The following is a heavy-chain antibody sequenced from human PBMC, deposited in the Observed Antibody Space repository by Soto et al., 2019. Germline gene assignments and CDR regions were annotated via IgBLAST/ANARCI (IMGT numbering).Heavy chain of an antibody. CDR1: GFTFSSYG. CDR2: ISYDGSSK. D-gene: IGHD2-15*01. V-gene: IGHV3-30*18. CDR3: AKALVVVAATHAFDI. J-gene: IGHJ3*02. Sequence: GGSLRLSCAASGFTFSSYGMHWVRQAPGKGLEWVAVISYDGSSKYYADSVKGRFTISRDNSKNTLYLQMNSLRAEDTAVYYCAKALVVVAATHAFDIWGQGTMVTVSS.